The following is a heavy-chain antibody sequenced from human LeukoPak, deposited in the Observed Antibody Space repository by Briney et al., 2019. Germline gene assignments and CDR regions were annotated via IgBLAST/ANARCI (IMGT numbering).Heavy chain of an antibody. CDR1: GYTFTSYA. Sequence: ASVKVSCKASGYTFTSYAMNWVRQAPGQGLEWMGWINTNTGNPTYAQGFTGRFVFSLDTSVSTAYLQISSLKAEDTAVYYCARDHVKLGSTFHPFDAFDVWGQGTLVTVSS. CDR2: INTNTGNP. D-gene: IGHD2/OR15-2a*01. V-gene: IGHV7-4-1*02. CDR3: ARDHVKLGSTFHPFDAFDV. J-gene: IGHJ3*01.